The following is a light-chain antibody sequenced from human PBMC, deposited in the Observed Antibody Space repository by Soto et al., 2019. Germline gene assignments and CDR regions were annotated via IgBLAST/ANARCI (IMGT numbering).Light chain of an antibody. J-gene: IGKJ1*01. CDR2: GAS. CDR1: QSVSSSY. Sequence: EIVLTQSPGTLSLSPGERATLSCRASQSVSSSYLAWYQQKPGQAPRLLIYGASSRATGIPDRFSGSGSGTDFTLTISTLEPEDFAVYYCQQYGSSPGTFGQRTKVEIK. CDR3: QQYGSSPGT. V-gene: IGKV3-20*01.